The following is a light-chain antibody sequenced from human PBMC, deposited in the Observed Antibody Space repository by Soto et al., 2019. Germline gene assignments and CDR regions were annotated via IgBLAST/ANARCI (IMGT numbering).Light chain of an antibody. J-gene: IGLJ1*01. V-gene: IGLV2-8*01. CDR3: SSYAGSNSYV. Sequence: QSVLTQPPSASGSPGQSVTICCTGTSSDVGGYNYVSWYQQHPGKAPKLMIYEVSKRPSGVPDRFSGSKSGNTASLTVSGLLAEAEADYYCSSYAGSNSYVFGTGTKVTVL. CDR2: EVS. CDR1: SSDVGGYNY.